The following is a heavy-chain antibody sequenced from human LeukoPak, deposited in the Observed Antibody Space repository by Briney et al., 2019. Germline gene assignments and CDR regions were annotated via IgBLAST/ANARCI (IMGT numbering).Heavy chain of an antibody. Sequence: PSETLSLTCTVSGGSISSYYWSWIRQPPGKGLEWIGYIYYSGSTNYNPSLKSRVTISVDTSKNQFSLKLSSVTAADTAVYYCARDLYYYDSSGYYYGVDVWGQGTTVTVSS. V-gene: IGHV4-59*01. CDR3: ARDLYYYDSSGYYYGVDV. CDR2: IYYSGST. CDR1: GGSISSYY. D-gene: IGHD3-22*01. J-gene: IGHJ6*02.